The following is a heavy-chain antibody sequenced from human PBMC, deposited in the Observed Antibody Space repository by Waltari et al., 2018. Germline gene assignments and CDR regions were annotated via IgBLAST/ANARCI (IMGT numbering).Heavy chain of an antibody. Sequence: EVQLVESGGGLVQPGGSLRLSCVASGFTFSSYSMNWVRKAPGKGLEWVSYISSSRTINYADSVKGRFTISRDSPKNSLYLQMNSLRAEDAAVYYCARGMVGAAYFDCWGQGALVSVSS. J-gene: IGHJ4*02. CDR2: ISSSRTI. V-gene: IGHV3-48*04. D-gene: IGHD1-26*01. CDR3: ARGMVGAAYFDC. CDR1: GFTFSSYS.